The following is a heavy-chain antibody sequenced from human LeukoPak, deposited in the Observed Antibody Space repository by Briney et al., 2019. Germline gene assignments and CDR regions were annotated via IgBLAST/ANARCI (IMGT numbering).Heavy chain of an antibody. V-gene: IGHV6-1*01. J-gene: IGHJ4*02. CDR2: TYYRSKWYN. Sequence: SQTLSLTCAISGDSVSSNSAAWNWIRQSPSRGLEWLGRTYYRSKWYNDYAVSVKSRITINPDTSKNQFSLQLNSVTPEDTAVYYCARTPLIVVVTPVYYFDYWGQGTLVTVSS. CDR3: ARTPLIVVVTPVYYFDY. D-gene: IGHD2-21*02. CDR1: GDSVSSNSAA.